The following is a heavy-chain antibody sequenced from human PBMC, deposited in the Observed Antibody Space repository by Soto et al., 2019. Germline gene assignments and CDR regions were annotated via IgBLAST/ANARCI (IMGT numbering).Heavy chain of an antibody. Sequence: GGSLRLSCAASGFTFSSYAMHWVRQAPGKGLEWVAVISYDGSNKYYADSVKGRSTIARDNSKNILYLQMNSLTIEDTAVFYCARSTSSTLNYYYGMDVWGQGTTVTVSS. J-gene: IGHJ6*02. CDR3: ARSTSSTLNYYYGMDV. CDR1: GFTFSSYA. CDR2: ISYDGSNK. D-gene: IGHD6-6*01. V-gene: IGHV3-30-3*01.